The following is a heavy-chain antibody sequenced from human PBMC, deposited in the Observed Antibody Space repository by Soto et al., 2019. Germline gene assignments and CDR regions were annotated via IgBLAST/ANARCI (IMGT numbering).Heavy chain of an antibody. CDR3: ARDSGGDYHNYYMDV. Sequence: QTQLVESGGGVVQPGTSLRLSCAASGFTFSNYAMHWVRQAPGKGLEWVTIIWYDGSDKNYGDSVKGRFTISRDNSKNTLYLQMNSLRVEDTAVYYCARDSGGDYHNYYMDVWGKGTTVTVSS. D-gene: IGHD4-17*01. CDR2: IWYDGSDK. V-gene: IGHV3-33*01. J-gene: IGHJ6*03. CDR1: GFTFSNYA.